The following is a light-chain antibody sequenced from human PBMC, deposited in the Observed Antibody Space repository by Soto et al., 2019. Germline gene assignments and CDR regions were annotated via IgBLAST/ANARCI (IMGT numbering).Light chain of an antibody. Sequence: QPVLTQSPSASASLVASVKLTCTLSSGHSSYAIACHQQQPEKGPRYLMKLNSDGSHSKGDGIPDRFSGSSSGAERYLTISSLQSEDEADYYCQTWGTGIVVFGGGTKLTVL. J-gene: IGLJ2*01. CDR1: SGHSSYA. V-gene: IGLV4-69*01. CDR2: LNSDGSH. CDR3: QTWGTGIVV.